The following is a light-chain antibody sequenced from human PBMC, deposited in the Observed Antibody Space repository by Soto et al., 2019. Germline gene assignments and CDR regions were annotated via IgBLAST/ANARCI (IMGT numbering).Light chain of an antibody. CDR1: QSVNSNY. J-gene: IGKJ2*01. Sequence: EIVLTQSPGTLSLSPGERATLSCRASQSVNSNYLAWYQQKLGQAPRLLIYAASSRATGIPDRFSGSGSGTDFTLTISRLEPEDFAVYYCQQYGSSLYTFGQGTKLEIK. V-gene: IGKV3-20*01. CDR3: QQYGSSLYT. CDR2: AAS.